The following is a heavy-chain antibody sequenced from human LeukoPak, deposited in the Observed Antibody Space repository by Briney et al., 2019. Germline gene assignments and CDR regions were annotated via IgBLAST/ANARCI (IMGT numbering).Heavy chain of an antibody. CDR2: ISSSSSYI. D-gene: IGHD6-13*01. CDR3: AGGYSSSWYGPAEYFQH. CDR1: GFTFSSYS. Sequence: GGSLRLSCAASGFTFSSYSMDWVRQAPGKGLEWVSSISSSSSYIYYADSVKGRFTISRDNAKNSPYLQMNSLRAEDTAVYYCAGGYSSSWYGPAEYFQHWGQGTLVTVSS. V-gene: IGHV3-21*01. J-gene: IGHJ1*01.